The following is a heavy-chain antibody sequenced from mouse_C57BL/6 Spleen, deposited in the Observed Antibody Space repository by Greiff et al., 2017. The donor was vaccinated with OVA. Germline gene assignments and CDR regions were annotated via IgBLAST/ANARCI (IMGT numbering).Heavy chain of an antibody. V-gene: IGHV5-9-1*02. D-gene: IGHD2-5*01. CDR1: GFTFSSYA. CDR2: ISSGGDYI. CDR3: TRGVYYSNYGENFDY. J-gene: IGHJ2*01. Sequence: EVKLVESGEGLVKPGGSLKLSCAASGFTFSSYAMSWVRQTPEKRLEWVAYISSGGDYIYYADTVKGRFTISRDNARNTLYLQMSSLKSEDTAMYYCTRGVYYSNYGENFDYWGQGTTLTVSS.